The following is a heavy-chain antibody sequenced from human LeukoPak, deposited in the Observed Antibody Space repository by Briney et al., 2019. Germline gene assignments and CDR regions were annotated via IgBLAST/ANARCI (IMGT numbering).Heavy chain of an antibody. CDR1: GGSISSGGYS. Sequence: SETLSLTCAVSGGSISSGGYSWSWIRQPPGKGLEWIGYIYHSGSTYYNPSPKSRVTISVDRSKNQFSLKLSSVTAADTAVYYCARGGYCSSTSCYRWSDPWGQGTLVTVSS. CDR3: ARGGYCSSTSCYRWSDP. D-gene: IGHD2-2*01. J-gene: IGHJ5*02. CDR2: IYHSGST. V-gene: IGHV4-30-2*01.